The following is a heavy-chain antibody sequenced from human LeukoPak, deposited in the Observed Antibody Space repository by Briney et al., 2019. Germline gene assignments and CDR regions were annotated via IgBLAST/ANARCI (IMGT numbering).Heavy chain of an antibody. J-gene: IGHJ6*02. CDR2: ISYDGSNK. V-gene: IGHV3-30*03. CDR1: GFTFSSYG. D-gene: IGHD3-10*01. CDR3: ARELGNTMVRGVISHGMDV. Sequence: QPGRSLRLSCAASGFTFSSYGMHWVRQAPGKGLEWVAVISYDGSNKYYADSVKGRFTISRDNSKNTLYLQMNSLRAEDTAVYYCARELGNTMVRGVISHGMDVWGQGTTVTVSS.